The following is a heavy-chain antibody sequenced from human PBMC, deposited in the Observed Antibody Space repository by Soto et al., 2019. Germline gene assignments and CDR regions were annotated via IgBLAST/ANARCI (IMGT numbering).Heavy chain of an antibody. D-gene: IGHD6-19*01. CDR1: GGSINSYF. CDR3: ARFWPNSSCEWFDP. CDR2: ISYRGST. V-gene: IGHV4-59*08. J-gene: IGHJ5*02. Sequence: PSETLSLTCTVSGGSINSYFWSWIRQPPGKGLEWIGYISYRGSTNYNPSLESRVTISVDTSKNQFSLKLSSATAADTAVYYCARFWPNSSCEWFDPWGQGTLVTVS.